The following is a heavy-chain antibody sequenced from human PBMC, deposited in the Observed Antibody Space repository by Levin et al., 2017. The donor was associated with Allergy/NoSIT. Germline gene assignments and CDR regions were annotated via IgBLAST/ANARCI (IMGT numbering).Heavy chain of an antibody. CDR3: ARDYPYYYDSSGYYDLFDY. Sequence: SQTLSLTCTVSGGSIRSYYWSWIRQPAGKGLEWIGRIYTSGSTNYNPSLTSRVTISVDTSKNQFSLKLSSVTAADTAVYYCARDYPYYYDSSGYYDLFDYWGQGTLVTVSS. CDR1: GGSIRSYY. J-gene: IGHJ4*02. CDR2: IYTSGST. V-gene: IGHV4-4*07. D-gene: IGHD3-22*01.